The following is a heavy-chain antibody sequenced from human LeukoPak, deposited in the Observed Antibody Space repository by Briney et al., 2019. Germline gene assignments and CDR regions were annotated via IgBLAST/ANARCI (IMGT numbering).Heavy chain of an antibody. CDR3: ARSGYDWFFDY. V-gene: IGHV4-59*01. D-gene: IGHD5-12*01. Sequence: PSETLSLTCTLSGGSISGYYWSWIRQPPGKGLEWIGYNYYSGSTNYNPSLKSRVTISVDTSKNQFSLKLSSVTAADTAVYYCARSGYDWFFDYWGQGTLVTVSS. CDR1: GGSISGYY. CDR2: NYYSGST. J-gene: IGHJ4*02.